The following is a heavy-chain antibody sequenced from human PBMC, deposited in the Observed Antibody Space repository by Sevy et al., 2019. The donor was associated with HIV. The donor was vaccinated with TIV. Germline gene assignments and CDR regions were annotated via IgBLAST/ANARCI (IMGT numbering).Heavy chain of an antibody. CDR1: DGSFSGYY. CDR3: ARSPSVVVVPGAPSWFDP. V-gene: IGHV4-34*01. Sequence: SESLSLTCAVHDGSFSGYYWNWIRQLPGKGLEGIGEINERGITYYNPSLKSRVTISVDTSKKQFSLKLNSVTAVDSAVYFCARSPSVVVVPGAPSWFDPWGQGTLVTVSS. J-gene: IGHJ5*02. CDR2: INERGIT. D-gene: IGHD2-2*01.